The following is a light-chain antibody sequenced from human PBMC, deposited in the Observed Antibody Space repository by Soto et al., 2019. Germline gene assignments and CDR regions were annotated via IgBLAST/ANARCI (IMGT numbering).Light chain of an antibody. Sequence: EIVLTQSPATLSVSPGERGTLSCRASQSVGRYLAWYQQRPGQAPRLLIYDASDRATGIPARFSGSGSGTDFTLTISSPEPDDSAVYYCQQRSNWPPWTFGQGTKVDIK. CDR1: QSVGRY. CDR2: DAS. CDR3: QQRSNWPPWT. V-gene: IGKV3-11*01. J-gene: IGKJ1*01.